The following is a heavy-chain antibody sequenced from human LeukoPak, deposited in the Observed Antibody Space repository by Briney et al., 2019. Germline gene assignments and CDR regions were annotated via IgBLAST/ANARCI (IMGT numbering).Heavy chain of an antibody. D-gene: IGHD2-21*02. CDR2: INPNSGGT. CDR1: GYTFTGYY. J-gene: IGHJ4*02. V-gene: IGHV1-2*06. CDR3: ARRPAYCGGDCPLNY. Sequence: ASVKVSCKASGYTFTGYYMHRVRQAPGQGLEWMGRINPNSGGTNYAQKFQGRVTMTRDTSISTAYMELSRLRSDDTAVYYCARRPAYCGGDCPLNYWGQGTLVTVSS.